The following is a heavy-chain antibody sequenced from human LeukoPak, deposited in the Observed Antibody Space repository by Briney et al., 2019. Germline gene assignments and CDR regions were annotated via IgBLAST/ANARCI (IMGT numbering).Heavy chain of an antibody. D-gene: IGHD2-21*02. J-gene: IGHJ6*03. CDR3: GHSRLRQNLYFFMDV. CDR2: IYWDDDK. CDR1: GFSLRTRRVG. V-gene: IGHV2-5*02. Sequence: CGPTLVNPTQTLTLTCTFSGFSLRTRRVGVGWIRQPPGKALEWLALIYWDDDKRYSPSLKNRLTITKDTSKNHVVLTMTNMDPVDTATYYCGHSRLRQNLYFFMDVWGKGTTVTVSS.